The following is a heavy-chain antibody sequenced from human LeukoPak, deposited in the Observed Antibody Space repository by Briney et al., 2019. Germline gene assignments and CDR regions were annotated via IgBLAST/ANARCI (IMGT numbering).Heavy chain of an antibody. D-gene: IGHD6-19*01. CDR2: INPNSGGT. Sequence: GASVKVSCKASGYTFTSYGISWVRQAPGQGLEWMGWINPNSGGTNYAQKFQGRVTMTRDTSISTAYMELSRLRSDDTAVYYCARGQQWLFYYFDYWGQGALVTVSS. V-gene: IGHV1-2*02. CDR3: ARGQQWLFYYFDY. CDR1: GYTFTSYG. J-gene: IGHJ4*02.